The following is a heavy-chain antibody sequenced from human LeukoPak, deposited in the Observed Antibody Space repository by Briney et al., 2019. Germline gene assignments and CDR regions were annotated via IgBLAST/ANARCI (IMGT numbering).Heavy chain of an antibody. CDR1: GFTFSSYA. V-gene: IGHV3-23*01. D-gene: IGHD1-20*01. J-gene: IGHJ3*02. CDR3: ARDNWNDVEGAFDI. CDR2: ISGSGGST. Sequence: GGSLRLSCAASGFTFSSYAMSWVRQAPGKGLEWVSAISGSGGSTYYADSVKGRFTMSRDNSKNTLSLQMNSLRAEDTAIYYCARDNWNDVEGAFDIWGQGTMVTASS.